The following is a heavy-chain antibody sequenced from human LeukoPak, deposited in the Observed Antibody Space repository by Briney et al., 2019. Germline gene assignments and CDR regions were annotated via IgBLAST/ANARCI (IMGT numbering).Heavy chain of an antibody. CDR2: IYSSGST. D-gene: IGHD5-18*01. CDR1: GGSINSYY. J-gene: IGHJ6*02. V-gene: IGHV4-59*01. CDR3: ARGDTPWFTDV. Sequence: SETLSLTCSVSGGSINSYYWTWIRQPPGKGLEWIGYIYSSGSTKYNPSLKSRVTISVDTSKNQFSLKLSSVTAADTAVYYCARGDTPWFTDVWGQGTTVTVSS.